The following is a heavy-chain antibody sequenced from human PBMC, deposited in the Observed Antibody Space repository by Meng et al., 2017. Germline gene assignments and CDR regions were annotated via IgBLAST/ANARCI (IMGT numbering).Heavy chain of an antibody. Sequence: GRLVQSGAGVKKPGSSVKVSCKASGGTFSSYAISWVRQAPGQGLEWMGGIIPIFGTANYAQKFQGRVTITADESTSTAYMELSSLRSEDTAVYYCARDDYSNYLPFDYWGQGTLVTVSS. CDR1: GGTFSSYA. CDR3: ARDDYSNYLPFDY. J-gene: IGHJ4*02. CDR2: IIPIFGTA. D-gene: IGHD4-11*01. V-gene: IGHV1-69*01.